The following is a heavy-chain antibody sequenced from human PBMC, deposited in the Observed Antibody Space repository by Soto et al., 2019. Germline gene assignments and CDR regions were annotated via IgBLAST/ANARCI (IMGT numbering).Heavy chain of an antibody. V-gene: IGHV4-59*08. D-gene: IGHD3-3*02. J-gene: IGHJ4*02. CDR1: GASISGYH. CDR3: ARGFSIDWDPYYFDY. Sequence: QVQLQESGPGLVKPSETLSLTCTVSGASISGYHWSWIRQPPGKGLECLGYISYSGSTNYNPSLKRRVTMSIDTSKNQFSLKLNSVTAADTAVYYCARGFSIDWDPYYFDYWGQGPLVTVSS. CDR2: ISYSGST.